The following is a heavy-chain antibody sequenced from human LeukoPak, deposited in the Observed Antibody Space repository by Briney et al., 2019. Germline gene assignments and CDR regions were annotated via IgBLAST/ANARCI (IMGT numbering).Heavy chain of an antibody. D-gene: IGHD3-10*01. CDR1: GFTFSNSG. V-gene: IGHV3-33*01. Sequence: PGGSLRLSCAASGFTFSNSGMHWVRQAPGKGLEWVAVIRYDGTDAYYADSVRGRFTISRDNSNNTLYLQMNSLRAEDTAVYYCASPGGSGSYQLDYWGQGTLVTVSS. J-gene: IGHJ4*02. CDR3: ASPGGSGSYQLDY. CDR2: IRYDGTDA.